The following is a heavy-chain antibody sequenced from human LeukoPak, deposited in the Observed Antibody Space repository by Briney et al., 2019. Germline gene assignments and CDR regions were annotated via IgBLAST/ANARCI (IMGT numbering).Heavy chain of an antibody. D-gene: IGHD6-19*01. CDR2: ISAYNGNT. CDR3: ARDRVAVAPFDY. CDR1: GGTFSSYA. V-gene: IGHV1-18*01. J-gene: IGHJ4*02. Sequence: ASVKVSCKASGGTFSSYAISWVRQAPGQGLEWMGWISAYNGNTNYAQKLQGRVTMTTDTSTSTAYMELRSLRSDDTAVYYCARDRVAVAPFDYWAREPWSPSPQ.